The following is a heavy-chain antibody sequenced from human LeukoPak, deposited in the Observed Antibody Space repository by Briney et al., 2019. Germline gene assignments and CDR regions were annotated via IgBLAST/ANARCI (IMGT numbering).Heavy chain of an antibody. Sequence: SETLSLTCTVSGGSISSYYWSWIRQPPGKGLEWIGYIYYSGSTNYNPSLKSRVAISVDTSKNQFSLRLSSVTAADTAVYYCARESSGWYLNWGQGTLVTVSS. J-gene: IGHJ4*01. CDR1: GGSISSYY. V-gene: IGHV4-59*01. CDR3: ARESSGWYLN. CDR2: IYYSGST. D-gene: IGHD6-19*01.